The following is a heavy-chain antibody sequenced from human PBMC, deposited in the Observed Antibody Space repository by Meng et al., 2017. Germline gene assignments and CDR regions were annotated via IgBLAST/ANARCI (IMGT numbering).Heavy chain of an antibody. CDR3: ARDVGGDYETLFDY. V-gene: IGHV4-61*01. D-gene: IGHD4-17*01. J-gene: IGHJ4*02. Sequence: VQCPGPGPGRVSPSETLSLTCTVSGGSVGSGNYYWSWIRQPPGKGLEWIGYIVYSGSTTYNPSLKTRVTISVDTSKNQFSLKLTSVTAADTAVYFCARDVGGDYETLFDYWGQGTLVTVSS. CDR1: GGSVGSGNYY. CDR2: IVYSGST.